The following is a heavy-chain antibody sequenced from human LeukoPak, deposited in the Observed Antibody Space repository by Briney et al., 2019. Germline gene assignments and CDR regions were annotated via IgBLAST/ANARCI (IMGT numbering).Heavy chain of an antibody. CDR2: ISSSSSNYI. Sequence: GGSLRLSCAASEFTFSRYSMNWVRQTPGKGLEWVSSISSSSSNYIYYADSVKGRFTISRDNARNSLYLQMNSLRAEDTAVYYCASDIVVVPAAMKYSYYYMDVWGKGTTVTVSS. CDR3: ASDIVVVPAAMKYSYYYMDV. J-gene: IGHJ6*03. CDR1: EFTFSRYS. V-gene: IGHV3-21*01. D-gene: IGHD2-2*01.